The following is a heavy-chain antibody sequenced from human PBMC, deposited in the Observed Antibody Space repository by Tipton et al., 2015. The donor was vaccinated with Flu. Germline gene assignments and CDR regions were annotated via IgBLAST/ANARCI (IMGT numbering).Heavy chain of an antibody. V-gene: IGHV4-59*01. D-gene: IGHD6-13*01. Sequence: TLSLTCTVSGGSISSYYWSWIRQPPGKGLEWIGYIYYSGSTNYNPSLKSRVTISVDTSKNQFSLKLSSVTAADTAVYYCARVSSSSSWSQDWYFDLWGRGPLVALSS. CDR1: GGSISSYY. J-gene: IGHJ2*01. CDR3: ARVSSSSSWSQDWYFDL. CDR2: IYYSGST.